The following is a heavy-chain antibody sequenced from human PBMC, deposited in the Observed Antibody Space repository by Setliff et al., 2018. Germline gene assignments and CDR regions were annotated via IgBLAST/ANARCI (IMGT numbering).Heavy chain of an antibody. CDR1: GFSFSSYT. CDR2: IGGSLI. Sequence: GGSLRLSCAASGFSFSSYTMNWVRQAPGKGLEWISSIGGSLIYYADSVKGRFTISRDNAKSSLYLQMNSLRAEDTAVYYCARDLIRGAPNWFDPWGQGTLVTVSS. J-gene: IGHJ5*02. CDR3: ARDLIRGAPNWFDP. V-gene: IGHV3-48*04. D-gene: IGHD3-10*01.